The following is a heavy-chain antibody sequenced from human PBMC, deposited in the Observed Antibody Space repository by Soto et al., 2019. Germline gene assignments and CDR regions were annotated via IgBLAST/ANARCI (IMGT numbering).Heavy chain of an antibody. V-gene: IGHV1-69*01. D-gene: IGHD5-12*01. J-gene: IGHJ4*02. CDR3: ATRGTQGRWLEFADY. CDR1: GGTFSSLG. Sequence: QVQLLQSGAEVKRPGSSVKVSCEASGGTFSSLGFTWVRQAPGQGLEWMGGIIPISGRTTFDQKFQGRVTITADESTRATYMELTALTSDATAMYYCATRGTQGRWLEFADYWGQGTLVTVSS. CDR2: IIPISGRT.